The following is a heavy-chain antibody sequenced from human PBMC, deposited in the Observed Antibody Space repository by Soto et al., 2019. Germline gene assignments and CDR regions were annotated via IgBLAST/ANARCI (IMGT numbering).Heavy chain of an antibody. CDR2: ISGSGGST. D-gene: IGHD3-10*01. V-gene: IGHV3-23*01. CDR3: AKQLRGWFGELSPDLDV. Sequence: GGSLRLSCVASGFTFSSYAMSWVRQAPGKGLEWVSAISGSGGSTYYADSVKGRFTISRDNSKNTLYLQMNSLRAEDTAVYYWAKQLRGWFGELSPDLDVWGKGTTVTVSS. J-gene: IGHJ6*04. CDR1: GFTFSSYA.